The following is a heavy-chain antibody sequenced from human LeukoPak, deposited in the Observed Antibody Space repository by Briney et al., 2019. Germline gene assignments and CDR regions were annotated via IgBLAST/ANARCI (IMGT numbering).Heavy chain of an antibody. D-gene: IGHD7-27*01. CDR3: ARDLGPDYFDY. J-gene: IGHJ4*02. V-gene: IGHV3-7*01. CDR1: GFTFSSYW. Sequence: PGGSLRLSCAASGFTFSSYWMSWVRQAPGKGLEWVANINQDGSEKYYVDSVKGRFTISRDNAKNSLYLQMNSLRAEDTAVYYCARDLGPDYFDYWGQGTLVTVSS. CDR2: INQDGSEK.